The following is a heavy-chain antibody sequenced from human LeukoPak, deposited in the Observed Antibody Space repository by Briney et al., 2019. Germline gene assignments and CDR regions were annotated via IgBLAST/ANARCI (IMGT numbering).Heavy chain of an antibody. CDR2: INQDGSEK. D-gene: IGHD7-27*01. CDR3: VTDFLGY. Sequence: GGSLRLSCAASGFTFSSYWMTWVRQAPGKGLEWVANINQDGSEKYPVDSVKGRFTISRDNAKNSLYLQMNSLRDEDTGEDYWVTDFLGYWGQGTLVTVSS. J-gene: IGHJ4*01. V-gene: IGHV3-7*01. CDR1: GFTFSSYW.